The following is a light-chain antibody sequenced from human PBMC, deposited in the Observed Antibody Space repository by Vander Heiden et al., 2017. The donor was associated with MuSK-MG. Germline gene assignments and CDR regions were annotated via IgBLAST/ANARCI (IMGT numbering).Light chain of an antibody. V-gene: IGKV1-5*03. CDR2: RAS. CDR3: QQYYSYRT. Sequence: DIQMTQSPSTLSASVGDRVTITCRASQSINIWLAWYQQKPGKAPKLLIYRASSLESGVPSRFSGSGSGTEFTLTISSLQPDYFATYYCQQYYSYRTFGQGTTVEIK. J-gene: IGKJ1*01. CDR1: QSINIW.